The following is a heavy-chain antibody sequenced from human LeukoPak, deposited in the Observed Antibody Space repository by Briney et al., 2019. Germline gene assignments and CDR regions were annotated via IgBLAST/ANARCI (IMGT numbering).Heavy chain of an antibody. Sequence: GGSLRLSCAASGFTSHDYAMHWVRQAPGKGLEWVSGISWNSGSVGYADSVKGRFTISRDNAKNSLYLQMDSLRAEDTAVYYCARVAFSGWLLNWFDPWGQGTLVTVSS. CDR2: ISWNSGSV. J-gene: IGHJ5*02. D-gene: IGHD6-19*01. V-gene: IGHV3-9*02. CDR3: ARVAFSGWLLNWFDP. CDR1: GFTSHDYA.